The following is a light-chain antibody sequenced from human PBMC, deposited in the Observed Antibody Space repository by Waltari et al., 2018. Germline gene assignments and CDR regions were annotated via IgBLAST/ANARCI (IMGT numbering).Light chain of an antibody. CDR1: QSVSRS. J-gene: IGKJ1*01. CDR3: QHYVRLPAT. V-gene: IGKV3-20*01. CDR2: GAS. Sequence: IVMTQSPGTLSLSPGERATLSCRASQSVSRSFAGYQQKPGQAPKLLIYGASTRATGIPDRLTGSGSGTDFSLTISSLEPEDFAIYFCQHYVRLPATFGQGTKVEIK.